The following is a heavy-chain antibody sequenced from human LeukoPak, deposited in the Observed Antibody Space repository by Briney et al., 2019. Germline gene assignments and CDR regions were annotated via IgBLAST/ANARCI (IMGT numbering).Heavy chain of an antibody. V-gene: IGHV3-23*01. CDR1: GFTFSSYA. CDR3: ARAPTKGTTAIFDY. D-gene: IGHD5-24*01. Sequence: GGSLRLSCAASGFTFSSYAMSWVRQAPGKGLEWVSAISGSGGSTYYADSVKGRFTISRDNAKNSLYLQMNSLRAEDTAVYYCARAPTKGTTAIFDYWGQGTLVTVSS. J-gene: IGHJ4*02. CDR2: ISGSGGST.